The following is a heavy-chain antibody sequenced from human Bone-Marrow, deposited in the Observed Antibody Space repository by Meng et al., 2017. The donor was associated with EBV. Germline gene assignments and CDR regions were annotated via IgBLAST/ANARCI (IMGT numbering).Heavy chain of an antibody. V-gene: IGHV1-3*01. D-gene: IGHD3-22*01. CDR1: VYTFTSYA. J-gene: IGHJ5*02. CDR2: INVGNGDT. Sequence: QVQLVQSGAEVKKPGASVKVSCEASVYTFTSYAMHWVRQAPGQRLEWMGWINVGNGDTKYSQKFHGRVTITRDTSATTAYMELSSLTSEDTAVYYCARDSTGDSRRFDPWGQGTLVTVSS. CDR3: ARDSTGDSRRFDP.